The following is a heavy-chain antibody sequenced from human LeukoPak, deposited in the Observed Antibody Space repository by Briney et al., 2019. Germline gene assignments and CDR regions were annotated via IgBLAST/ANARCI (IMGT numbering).Heavy chain of an antibody. CDR1: GFTFSDYI. V-gene: IGHV3-72*01. Sequence: GGSLRLSCAASGFTFSDYILDWVRQAPGKGLEWVGRIRRGTNGYTTEYAASVKGRFIISRDDSRNSLYLHMNSLKSEDTAVYHCTRDGGDGGNSAFDIWGPGTMVTISS. CDR2: IRRGTNGYTT. CDR3: TRDGGDGGNSAFDI. D-gene: IGHD4-23*01. J-gene: IGHJ3*02.